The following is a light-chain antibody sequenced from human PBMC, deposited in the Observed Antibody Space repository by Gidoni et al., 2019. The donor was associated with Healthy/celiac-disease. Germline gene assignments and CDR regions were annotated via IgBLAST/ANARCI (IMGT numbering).Light chain of an antibody. Sequence: VGDRVTITCRASQSISSYLNWYQQKPGKDPKLLIYAASSLQSGVPSRFSGSGSGTDFTLTISSLQPEDFATYYCQQSYSTPGSFGQGTKLEIK. J-gene: IGKJ2*04. CDR3: QQSYSTPGS. CDR1: QSISSY. V-gene: IGKV1-39*01. CDR2: AAS.